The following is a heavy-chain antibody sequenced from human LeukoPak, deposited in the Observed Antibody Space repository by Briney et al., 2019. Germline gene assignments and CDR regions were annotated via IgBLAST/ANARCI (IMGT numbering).Heavy chain of an antibody. CDR1: GGSISSYY. J-gene: IGHJ4*02. CDR2: IYYSGST. V-gene: IGHV4-59*08. D-gene: IGHD4-23*01. CDR3: ARQGDGGRAYDH. Sequence: PSETLSLTCTVSGGSISSYYWTWIRQPPGKGLEWIGYIYYSGSTNYNPSLKSRVTISVDTSKNQFSLKLSSVTAADTAVYYCARQGDGGRAYDHWGQGTLVTVSS.